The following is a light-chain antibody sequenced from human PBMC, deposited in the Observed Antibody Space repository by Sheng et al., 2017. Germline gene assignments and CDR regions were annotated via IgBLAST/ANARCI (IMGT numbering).Light chain of an antibody. V-gene: IGKV3-20*01. Sequence: EIVLTQSPGTLSLSPGERATLSCRASQSVSTRSLAWYQQKPGQAPRLLIYGASIRATGIPARFSGSGSGTDFTLTISSLEPEDFAVYYCQQYNSSPETFGQGTKVDIK. CDR2: GAS. CDR3: QQYNSSPET. J-gene: IGKJ1*01. CDR1: QSVSTRS.